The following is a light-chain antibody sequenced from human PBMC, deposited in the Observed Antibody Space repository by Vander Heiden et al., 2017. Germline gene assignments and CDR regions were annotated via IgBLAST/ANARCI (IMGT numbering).Light chain of an antibody. Sequence: SYELTLPPSVSVSPGPTASITCSGDKLGDKYACWYQQKPGQSPVLVIYQDSKRPSGIPERFSGSNSGNTATLTISGTQAMDEADYCCQAWDSSTALGVFGGGTKLTVL. V-gene: IGLV3-1*01. CDR2: QDS. CDR1: KLGDKY. CDR3: QAWDSSTALGV. J-gene: IGLJ2*01.